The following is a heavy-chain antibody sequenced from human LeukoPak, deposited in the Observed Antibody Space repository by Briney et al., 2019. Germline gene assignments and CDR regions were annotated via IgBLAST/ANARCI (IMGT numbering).Heavy chain of an antibody. Sequence: GASVKVSCKSSGYTFTAYAVHWVRQAPGQGLEWMGWITPSDGANYAQKFQGRVTMTTDTSTSTAHMELRSLRSDDTAVYYCATYYCSTTSCYPYFFDYWGQGTLVTVSS. D-gene: IGHD2-2*01. V-gene: IGHV1-2*02. J-gene: IGHJ4*02. CDR1: GYTFTAYA. CDR3: ATYYCSTTSCYPYFFDY. CDR2: ITPSDGA.